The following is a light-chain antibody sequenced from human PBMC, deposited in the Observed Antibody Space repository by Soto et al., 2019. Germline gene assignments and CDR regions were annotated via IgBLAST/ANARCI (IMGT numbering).Light chain of an antibody. J-gene: IGKJ1*01. CDR1: QSVSSSY. CDR3: QQYGSSPRT. Sequence: EIVLTQSPVTLSLSPGERATLSCRASQSVSSSYLAWYQQKPGQAPRLLIYGASSRATGIPDRFSGSGSGTDSTLTISRLEPEDFAVYYCQQYGSSPRTFGQGTKVDIK. CDR2: GAS. V-gene: IGKV3-20*01.